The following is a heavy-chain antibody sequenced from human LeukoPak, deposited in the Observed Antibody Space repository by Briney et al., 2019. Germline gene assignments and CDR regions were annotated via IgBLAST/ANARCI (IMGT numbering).Heavy chain of an antibody. CDR1: GFTFDDYA. J-gene: IGHJ6*02. V-gene: IGHV3-43*02. Sequence: GGSLRLSRAASGFTFDDYAMHWVRQAPGKGLEWVSLISGEGGSTYYADSVKGRFTISRDNSKNSLYLQMNSLRTEDTALYYCAKAHNWNYYYGMDVWGQGTTVTVSS. CDR3: AKAHNWNYYYGMDV. D-gene: IGHD1-20*01. CDR2: ISGEGGST.